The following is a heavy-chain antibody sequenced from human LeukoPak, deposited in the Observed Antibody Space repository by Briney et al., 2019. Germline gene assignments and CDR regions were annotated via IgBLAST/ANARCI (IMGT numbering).Heavy chain of an antibody. Sequence: GGSLRLSCAASGFTFSSYGMHWVRQAPGKGLEWVAVIWYDGSNKYYADSVKGRFTISRDNSKNTLYLQMNSLRAEDTAVYYCARDLAVVVSDTGYYYYYGVDVWGQGTTVTVSS. V-gene: IGHV3-33*01. CDR3: ARDLAVVVSDTGYYYYYGVDV. CDR2: IWYDGSNK. D-gene: IGHD2-2*01. CDR1: GFTFSSYG. J-gene: IGHJ6*02.